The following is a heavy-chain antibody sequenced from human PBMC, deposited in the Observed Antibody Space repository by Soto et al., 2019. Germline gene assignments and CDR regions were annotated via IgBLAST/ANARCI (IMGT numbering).Heavy chain of an antibody. CDR2: TNYNSTSI. J-gene: IGHJ4*02. D-gene: IGHD5-12*01. CDR1: GFSINMYS. V-gene: IGHV3-48*01. CDR3: ARGGGSGAWLIDY. Sequence: GSLRLSCEASGFSINMYSMNWVRQAPGKGLEWLSFTNYNSTSIQYADSVTGRFSISRDNAKNSLFLQMNSLRVEDTAVYYCARGGGSGAWLIDYWGQGTLVTVSS.